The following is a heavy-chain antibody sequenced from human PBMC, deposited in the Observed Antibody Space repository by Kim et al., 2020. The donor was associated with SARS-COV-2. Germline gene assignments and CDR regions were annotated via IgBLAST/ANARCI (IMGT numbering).Heavy chain of an antibody. J-gene: IGHJ3*02. V-gene: IGHV5-51*01. D-gene: IGHD1-26*01. CDR3: ARQIVGAIAAFDI. CDR1: GYSFTSYW. Sequence: GESLKISCKGSGYSFTSYWIGWVRQMPGKGLEWMGIIYPGDSDTRYSPSFQGQVTISADKSISTAYLQWSSLKASDTARYYCARQIVGAIAAFDIWGQGTMVTVSS. CDR2: IYPGDSDT.